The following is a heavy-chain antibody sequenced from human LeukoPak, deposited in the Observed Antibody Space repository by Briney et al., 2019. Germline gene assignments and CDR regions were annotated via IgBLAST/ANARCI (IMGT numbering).Heavy chain of an antibody. V-gene: IGHV3-30*02. CDR3: AKDHNGYDYYYYYMDV. J-gene: IGHJ6*03. CDR2: IRYDGSNK. D-gene: IGHD5-12*01. Sequence: GGSLRLSCAASGFTFSSYGMHWVRQAPGKGLEWVAFIRYDGSNKYYADSVKGRFTISRDNSKNTLYLQMNSLRAEDTAVYYCAKDHNGYDYYYYYMDVWGKGTTVTISS. CDR1: GFTFSSYG.